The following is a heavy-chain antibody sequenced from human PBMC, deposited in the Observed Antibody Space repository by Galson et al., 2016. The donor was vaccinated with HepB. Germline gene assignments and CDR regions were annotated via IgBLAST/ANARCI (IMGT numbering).Heavy chain of an antibody. CDR3: AKDFAPMITVSMNFVH. CDR2: ISGYNDDP. V-gene: IGHV1-18*01. Sequence: SVKVSCKASGYTFTRYGITWVRQAPGQGLEWMGWISGYNDDPKYAQKFQGRLTMTADTSTSTVYMDLRSLRSDDTAVYYCAKDFAPMITVSMNFVHWGQGTLVTVSS. J-gene: IGHJ4*02. CDR1: GYTFTRYG. D-gene: IGHD3-16*01.